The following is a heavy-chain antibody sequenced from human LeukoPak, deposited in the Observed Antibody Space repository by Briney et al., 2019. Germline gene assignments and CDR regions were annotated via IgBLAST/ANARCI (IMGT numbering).Heavy chain of an antibody. CDR3: ARGRSIAARRGCCGY. J-gene: IGHJ4*02. Sequence: ASVKVFCKASGYTFTSYGITWVRQAPGQGLEWMGWISAYNGNTNYAQKLQGRVTMTTDTSTSTAYMELRSLRSDDTAVYYCARGRSIAARRGCCGYWGQGTLVTVSS. D-gene: IGHD6-6*01. CDR2: ISAYNGNT. V-gene: IGHV1-18*01. CDR1: GYTFTSYG.